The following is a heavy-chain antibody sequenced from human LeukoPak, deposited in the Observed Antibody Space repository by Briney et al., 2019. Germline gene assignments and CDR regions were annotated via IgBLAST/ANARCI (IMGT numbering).Heavy chain of an antibody. D-gene: IGHD3-3*01. CDR1: GGSISSYY. Sequence: SETLSLTCTVSGGSISSYYWSWIRQPPGKGLEWIGYIYYSGSTNYNPSLKSRVTISVDTSKNQFSLKLSSVTAADTAVYYCASAPYYDFWSGYYTYWYFDLWGRGTLVTVFS. V-gene: IGHV4-59*01. CDR3: ASAPYYDFWSGYYTYWYFDL. CDR2: IYYSGST. J-gene: IGHJ2*01.